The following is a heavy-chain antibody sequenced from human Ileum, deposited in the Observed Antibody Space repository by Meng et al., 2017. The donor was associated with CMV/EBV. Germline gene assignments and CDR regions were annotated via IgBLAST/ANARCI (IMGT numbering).Heavy chain of an antibody. V-gene: IGHV2-70*19. CDR3: ARARERNYFDY. CDR2: IDPDDDK. J-gene: IGHJ4*02. Sequence: SGPTLVKPTQTLTLTCTFSGVSLSTSGMCVSWVRQPPGKALEWLALIDPDDDKHYSTFLKTRLTISKDTYKNQVVLTMTNMDPVDTATYYCARARERNYFDYWGQGALVTVSS. CDR1: GVSLSTSGMC.